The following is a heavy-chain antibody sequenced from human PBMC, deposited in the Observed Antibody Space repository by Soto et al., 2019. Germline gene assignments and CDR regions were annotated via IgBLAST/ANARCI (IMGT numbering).Heavy chain of an antibody. CDR1: GFTFRSYG. V-gene: IGHV3-30*18. D-gene: IGHD2-15*01. J-gene: IGHJ5*02. CDR3: AKDRHCSGGICYSDWFDP. CDR2: ISFDGSNK. Sequence: GGSLRLSCAASGFTFRSYGMHWVRQAPGKGLEWVAVISFDGSNKYYADSGKGRFTISRDNSKNTLYLQMNSLRAEDTAVYYCAKDRHCSGGICYSDWFDPWGQGSLVTVSS.